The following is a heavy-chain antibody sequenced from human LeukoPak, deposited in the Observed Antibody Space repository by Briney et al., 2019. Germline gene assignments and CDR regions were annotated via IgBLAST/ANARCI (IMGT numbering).Heavy chain of an antibody. CDR1: GFTFSSYD. J-gene: IGHJ6*03. CDR2: IGTAGDT. V-gene: IGHV3-13*01. CDR3: ARGGSSSSRYYYYYMDV. Sequence: GGSLRLSCAASGFTFSSYDMHWVRQATGKGLEWVSAIGTAGDTYYPGSVKGRFTISRENAKNSLYLQMNSLRAGDTAVYYCARGGSSSSRYYYYYMDVWGKGTTVTDSS. D-gene: IGHD6-6*01.